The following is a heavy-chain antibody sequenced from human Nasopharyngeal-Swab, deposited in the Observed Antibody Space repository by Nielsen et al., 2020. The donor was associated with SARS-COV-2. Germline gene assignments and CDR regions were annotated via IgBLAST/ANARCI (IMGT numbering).Heavy chain of an antibody. Sequence: GESLKISCAASGFRFDVYSMNWVRQAPGKGLEGVSFISTSSTTIYYADSVKGRFTISRDNAKNSLYLQMNSLRAEDTAVYYCARDGIVGATGLDYWGQGTLVTVSS. D-gene: IGHD1-26*01. CDR2: ISTSSTTI. CDR1: GFRFDVYS. V-gene: IGHV3-48*01. J-gene: IGHJ4*02. CDR3: ARDGIVGATGLDY.